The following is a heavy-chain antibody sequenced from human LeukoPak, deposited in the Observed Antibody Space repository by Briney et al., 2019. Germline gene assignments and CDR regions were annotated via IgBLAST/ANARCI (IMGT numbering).Heavy chain of an antibody. D-gene: IGHD3-22*01. J-gene: IGHJ4*02. CDR1: GGSFSGYF. CDR3: ARAGPYYYDSSGY. CDR2: INHSGST. V-gene: IGHV4-34*01. Sequence: SETLSLTCVVYGGSFSGYFWSWIRQPPGKGLEWIGEINHSGSTNYNPSLKSRVTISVDTSKNQFSLKLSSVTAADTAVYYCARAGPYYYDSSGYWGQGTLVTVSS.